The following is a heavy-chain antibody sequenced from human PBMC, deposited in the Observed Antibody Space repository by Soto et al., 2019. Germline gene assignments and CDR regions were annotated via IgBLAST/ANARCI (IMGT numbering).Heavy chain of an antibody. Sequence: EVQLLESGGGLVQPGGSLRLSCAASGFTFSSFAMSWVRQAPGKGLEWVSGINSRAGTTYYADSVKGRFTISRDNSKNTLYLKRNSLAAEDTAVYYCAKDRSSTSCYAFDYWCRRTLVSVSS. J-gene: IGHJ4*02. V-gene: IGHV3-23*01. CDR1: GFTFSSFA. CDR2: INSRAGTT. D-gene: IGHD2-2*01. CDR3: AKDRSSTSCYAFDY.